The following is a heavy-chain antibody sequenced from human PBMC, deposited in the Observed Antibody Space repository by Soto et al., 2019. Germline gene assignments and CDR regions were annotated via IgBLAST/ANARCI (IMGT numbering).Heavy chain of an antibody. V-gene: IGHV3-21*01. CDR3: ARGGTGQKSAFDI. Sequence: GGSLRLSCAASGFTFSSYSMNWVRQAPGKGLEWVSSISSSSSYIYYADSVKGRFTISRDNAKNSLYLQMNSLRAEDTAVYYCARGGTGQKSAFDIWGQGTMVTVSS. J-gene: IGHJ3*02. CDR1: GFTFSSYS. CDR2: ISSSSSYI. D-gene: IGHD1-1*01.